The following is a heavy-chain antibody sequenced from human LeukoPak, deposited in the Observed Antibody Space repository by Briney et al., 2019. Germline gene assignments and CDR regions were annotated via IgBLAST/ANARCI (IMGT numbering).Heavy chain of an antibody. D-gene: IGHD6-19*01. J-gene: IGHJ4*02. CDR3: ARVRSYSSGWSLGFY. CDR1: GYTFTSYG. Sequence: ASVKVSCEASGYTFTSYGISWVRQAPGQGLEWMGWISAYNGNTNYAQKLQGRVTMTTDTSTSTAYMELRSLRSDDTAVYYCARVRSYSSGWSLGFYWGQGTLVTVSS. V-gene: IGHV1-18*01. CDR2: ISAYNGNT.